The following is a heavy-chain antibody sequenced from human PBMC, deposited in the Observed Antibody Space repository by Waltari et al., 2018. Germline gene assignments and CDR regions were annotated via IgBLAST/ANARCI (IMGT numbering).Heavy chain of an antibody. D-gene: IGHD3-22*01. CDR1: GYTFTSYA. J-gene: IGHJ4*02. CDR3: ARTYDSSGYFLHFDY. V-gene: IGHV1-3*01. Sequence: QVQLVQSGAEVKKPGASVKVSCKASGYTFTSYAMHWVRQAPGQRLEWMGWINAGNGNTKYSQKFQGRVTITRDTSASTAYMELSSLRSEDTAVYYCARTYDSSGYFLHFDYWGQGTLVTVSS. CDR2: INAGNGNT.